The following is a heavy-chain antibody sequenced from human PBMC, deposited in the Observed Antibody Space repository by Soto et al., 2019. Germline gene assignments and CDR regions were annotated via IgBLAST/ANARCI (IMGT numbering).Heavy chain of an antibody. CDR2: TYYRSKWYN. CDR3: ARAVIAAQYYYYYYMDV. D-gene: IGHD6-13*01. J-gene: IGHJ6*03. Sequence: SQTLSLTCAISGDSVSSNSAAWNWIRQSPSRGLEWLGRTYYRSKWYNDYVVSVKSRITINPDTSKNQFSLQLNSVTPEDTAVYYCARAVIAAQYYYYYYMDVWGKGTTVTVSS. CDR1: GDSVSSNSAA. V-gene: IGHV6-1*01.